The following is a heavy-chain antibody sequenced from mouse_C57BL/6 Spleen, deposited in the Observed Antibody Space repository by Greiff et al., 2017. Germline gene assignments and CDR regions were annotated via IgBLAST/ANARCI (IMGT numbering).Heavy chain of an antibody. CDR1: GYSITSGYY. V-gene: IGHV3-6*01. CDR2: ISYDGSN. D-gene: IGHD3-3*01. Sequence: EVQLVESGPGLVKPSQSLSLTCSVTGYSITSGYYWNWIRQFPGNKLEWMGYISYDGSNNYNPSLKNRISITRETSKNQFFLKLNSVTTEDTATYYCARRGTSFDYWGQGTTLTVSS. CDR3: ARRGTSFDY. J-gene: IGHJ2*01.